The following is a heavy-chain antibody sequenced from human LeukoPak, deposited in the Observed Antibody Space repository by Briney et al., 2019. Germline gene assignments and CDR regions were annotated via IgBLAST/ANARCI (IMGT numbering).Heavy chain of an antibody. CDR3: AAPGGGSYSDYYGMDV. V-gene: IGHV1-2*02. CDR1: GYTFTGHY. CDR2: INPNSGGT. Sequence: GASVKVSCKASGYTFTGHYMHWVRQAPGQGLEWMGWINPNSGGTNYAQKFQGRVTMTRDTSISTAYMELSRLRSDDTAVYYCAAPGGGSYSDYYGMDVWGQGTTVTVSS. D-gene: IGHD1-26*01. J-gene: IGHJ6*02.